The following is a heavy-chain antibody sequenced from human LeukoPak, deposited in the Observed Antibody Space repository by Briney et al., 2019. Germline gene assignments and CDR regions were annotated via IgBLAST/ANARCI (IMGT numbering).Heavy chain of an antibody. Sequence: GGSLRLSCAASGFTFSSYRMNGVRQAPGQGLEWVSSISSSSSYIYYADSVKGRFTISRDNAKNSLYLQMNSLRAEDTAVYYCARDNQDIVVVVAATGSAGYGMDVWGKGTTVTVSS. CDR3: ARDNQDIVVVVAATGSAGYGMDV. V-gene: IGHV3-21*01. CDR1: GFTFSSYR. J-gene: IGHJ6*04. D-gene: IGHD2-15*01. CDR2: ISSSSSYI.